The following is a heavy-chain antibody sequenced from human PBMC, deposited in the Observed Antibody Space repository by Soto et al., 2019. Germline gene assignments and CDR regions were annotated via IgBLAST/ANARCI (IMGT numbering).Heavy chain of an antibody. CDR1: GFTFSSYS. CDR3: AAEVTSDAFDF. Sequence: GGSLRLSCAASGFTFSSYSMNWVRQAPGKGLEWVSSISSSSSYIFYADSLKGRFTTSRDNARNSVYLQMDSLRAEDTAVYYCAAEVTSDAFDFWGQGTVVTVSS. D-gene: IGHD2-21*02. CDR2: ISSSSSYI. J-gene: IGHJ3*01. V-gene: IGHV3-21*06.